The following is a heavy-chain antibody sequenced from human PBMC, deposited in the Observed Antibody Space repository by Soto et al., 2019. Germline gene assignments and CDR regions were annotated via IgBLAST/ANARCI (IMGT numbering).Heavy chain of an antibody. Sequence: PGGSLRLSCAASGFTFSNFAMSWVRQAPGKGLEWVSSVTSSSDRTYYAASVKGRFTISRDNSKNTVFLQMNSLRAEDTAVYYCAEGGFYDGFDYWGQGTLVTVSS. CDR2: VTSSSDRT. CDR3: AEGGFYDGFDY. V-gene: IGHV3-23*01. J-gene: IGHJ4*02. CDR1: GFTFSNFA. D-gene: IGHD5-12*01.